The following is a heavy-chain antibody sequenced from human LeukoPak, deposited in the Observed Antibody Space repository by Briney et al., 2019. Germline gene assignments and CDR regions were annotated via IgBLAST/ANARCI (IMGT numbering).Heavy chain of an antibody. Sequence: ASVKVSCKASGCTFTSYGIIWVRQAPGHGVEWMGWISAYNGNTNYAQKLQGRVTMTTDTSTSTAYMELRSLRSDDTAVYYCAREERGYDFWSGYYRGSWFDPWGQGTLVTVSS. D-gene: IGHD3-3*01. CDR3: AREERGYDFWSGYYRGSWFDP. CDR1: GCTFTSYG. CDR2: ISAYNGNT. J-gene: IGHJ5*02. V-gene: IGHV1-18*01.